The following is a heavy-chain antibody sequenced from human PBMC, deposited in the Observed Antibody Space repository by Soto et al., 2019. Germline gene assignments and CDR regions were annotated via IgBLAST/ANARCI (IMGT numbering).Heavy chain of an antibody. V-gene: IGHV1-69*13. CDR1: GGTFSSYA. CDR2: IIPIFGTA. J-gene: IGHJ5*02. D-gene: IGHD3-16*01. CDR3: ARVGGFHGMGWFDP. Sequence: SVKVSCKASGGTFSSYAISWVRQAPGQGLEWMGGIIPIFGTANYAQKFQGRVTITADESTSTAYMELSSLRSEDTAVYYCARVGGFHGMGWFDPWGQGTLVTVSS.